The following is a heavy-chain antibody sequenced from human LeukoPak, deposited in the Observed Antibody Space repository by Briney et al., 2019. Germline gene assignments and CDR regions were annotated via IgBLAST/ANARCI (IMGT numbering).Heavy chain of an antibody. CDR3: ARAGDYYDSSGYYRPFDY. D-gene: IGHD3-22*01. Sequence: SQTLSLTCTVSGDSISSGDYYWSWIRQPPEKGLEWIGFISYSGSTYYNPSLKSRVTISVDTSKNQFSLKLSSVTAADTAVYYCARAGDYYDSSGYYRPFDYWGQGTLVTVSS. CDR1: GDSISSGDYY. J-gene: IGHJ4*02. CDR2: ISYSGST. V-gene: IGHV4-30-4*08.